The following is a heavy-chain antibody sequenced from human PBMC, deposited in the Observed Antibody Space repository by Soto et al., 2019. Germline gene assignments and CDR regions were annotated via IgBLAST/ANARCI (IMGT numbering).Heavy chain of an antibody. CDR1: AGSISTINYY. Sequence: QVQLQESGPGLVRTSQTQSLTCTVSAGSISTINYYWSWIRQHPEKGLEWIGYISYSGSTFYHSSLKSRVTISLDTSKKQFSLTLTSVTAADTAVYYCARSAQWDGFDPWGQGTMVTVSS. D-gene: IGHD2-8*01. J-gene: IGHJ3*01. CDR3: ARSAQWDGFDP. CDR2: ISYSGST. V-gene: IGHV4-31*03.